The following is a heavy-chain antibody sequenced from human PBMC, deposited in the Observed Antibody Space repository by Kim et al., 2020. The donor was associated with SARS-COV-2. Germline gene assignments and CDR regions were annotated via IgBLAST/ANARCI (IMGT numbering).Heavy chain of an antibody. J-gene: IGHJ4*02. CDR3: ASADYHKFDY. D-gene: IGHD4-17*01. CDR1: GFSVSNNF. CDR2: LYSGGTT. Sequence: GGSLRLSCAVSGFSVSNNFMSWVRQAPGKGLECVSLLYSGGTTHYADSVKGRFTISRDNSKHTVYLQMSSLRAEDTAISYCASADYHKFDYSGQGTPVT. V-gene: IGHV3-53*01.